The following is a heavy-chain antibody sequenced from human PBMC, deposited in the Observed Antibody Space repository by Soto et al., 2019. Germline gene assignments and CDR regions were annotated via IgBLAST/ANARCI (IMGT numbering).Heavy chain of an antibody. J-gene: IGHJ4*02. Sequence: NVSFKASGYTFTGYYMHWVRQAPGRWLEWMGWINPNSGGTNYAQKFQGRVTMTRDTSISTAYMELSRLRSDDTAVYYCARDPSRSGDMIWFGNDYYFEYLGQGTLFSVSS. D-gene: IGHD3-10*01. CDR1: GYTFTGYY. CDR3: ARDPSRSGDMIWFGNDYYFEY. V-gene: IGHV1-2*02. CDR2: INPNSGGT.